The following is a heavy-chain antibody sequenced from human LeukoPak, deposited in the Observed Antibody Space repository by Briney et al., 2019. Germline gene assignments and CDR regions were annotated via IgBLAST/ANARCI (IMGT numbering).Heavy chain of an antibody. CDR1: GGSISSSSYY. CDR2: IYYSGST. CDR3: AREAGLAAATDY. D-gene: IGHD6-13*01. V-gene: IGHV4-39*07. Sequence: PSETLSLTCTVSGGSISSSSYYWDWIRQPPGKGLEWIGSIYYSGSTYYNPSLKSRVTISVDTSKNQFSLKLSSVTAADTAVYYCAREAGLAAATDYWGQGTLVTDSS. J-gene: IGHJ4*02.